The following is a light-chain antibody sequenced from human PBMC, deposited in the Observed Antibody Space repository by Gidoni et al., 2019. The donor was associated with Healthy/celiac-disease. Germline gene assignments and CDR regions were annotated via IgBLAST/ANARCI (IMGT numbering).Light chain of an antibody. J-gene: IGKJ4*01. V-gene: IGKV4-1*01. CDR1: QSVLSSSKNKNY. CDR3: QQYYSTPLT. Sequence: DIVMTQSPDSLAVSLGERATINCKSSQSVLSSSKNKNYLAWYQQKPGQPPKLLIYWASTRESGVPDQFSGGGAGTDFTLTISSLQAEDVAVYYCQQYYSTPLTFGGGTKVEIK. CDR2: WAS.